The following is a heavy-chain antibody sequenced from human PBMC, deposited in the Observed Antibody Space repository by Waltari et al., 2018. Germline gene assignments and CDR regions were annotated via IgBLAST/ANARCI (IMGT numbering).Heavy chain of an antibody. D-gene: IGHD4-17*01. CDR3: ARGARRTTVTTGWWYFDL. J-gene: IGHJ2*01. CDR2: RNGEGSSK. CDR1: GFTYSMYW. V-gene: IGHV3-74*01. Sequence: EVQLVESGGGLVQPGGSLRLSCAASGFTYSMYWMHWVRQAPGKGLVWVSRRNGEGSSKSYADSVKGRFTISKDNAKNTVYLQMNSLRAEDTAIYYCARGARRTTVTTGWWYFDLRGRGTLVTVSS.